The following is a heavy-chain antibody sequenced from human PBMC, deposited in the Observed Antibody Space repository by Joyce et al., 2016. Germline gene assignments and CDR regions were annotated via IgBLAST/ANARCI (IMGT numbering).Heavy chain of an antibody. V-gene: IGHV3-30*18. CDR1: GVTFSSDG. CDR3: TKEGSGSKWSFDY. D-gene: IGHD6-13*01. CDR2: ISAAGTTT. Sequence: QVQLVESGGGVVQPGRSLGLSCTAPGVTFSSDGIHGVGQAPGKGVEWLVVISAAGTTTYYADSVKGRFTISRDNSKNTVFLQMNSLRVEDTAVYYCTKEGSGSKWSFDYWGQGTLVTVSS. J-gene: IGHJ4*02.